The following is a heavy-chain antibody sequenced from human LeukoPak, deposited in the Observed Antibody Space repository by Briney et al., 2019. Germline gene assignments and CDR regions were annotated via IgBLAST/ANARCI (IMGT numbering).Heavy chain of an antibody. D-gene: IGHD6-19*01. V-gene: IGHV4-34*01. CDR2: INHSGST. Sequence: SETLSLTCAVYGGSSSGYYWSWIRQPPGKGLEWIGEINHSGSTNYNPSLKSRVTISVDTSKNQFSLKLSSVTAADTAVYYCAKAYHSSGWYNYLEYWGQGTLVTVSS. CDR3: AKAYHSSGWYNYLEY. J-gene: IGHJ4*02. CDR1: GGSSSGYY.